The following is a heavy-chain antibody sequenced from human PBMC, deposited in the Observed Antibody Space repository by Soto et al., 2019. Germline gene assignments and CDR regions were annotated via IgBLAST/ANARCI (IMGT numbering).Heavy chain of an antibody. Sequence: GASVKVSCKVSGYSLSEISMHWVRQAPGKGFEWMGGFDPEDGERHYAQKYQGRVTMTEDTSTDTAYMELSSLRSEDTAKYYCTTAFMQTETYWLDPWGQGTLVTVSS. V-gene: IGHV1-24*01. J-gene: IGHJ5*02. CDR1: GYSLSEIS. CDR3: TTAFMQTETYWLDP. D-gene: IGHD1-7*01. CDR2: FDPEDGER.